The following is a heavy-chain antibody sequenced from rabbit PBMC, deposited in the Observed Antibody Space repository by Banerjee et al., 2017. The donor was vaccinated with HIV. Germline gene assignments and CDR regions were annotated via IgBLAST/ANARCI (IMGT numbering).Heavy chain of an antibody. J-gene: IGHJ4*01. CDR1: GLDLSSSYW. D-gene: IGHD4-2*01. V-gene: IGHV1S45*01. CDR2: IVVGGSGST. CDR3: ARGLLIGDL. Sequence: QEQLEESGGDLVKPEGSLTLTCKASGLDLSSSYWICWVRQAPGKGLEWIACIVVGGSGSTYYASWAKGRFTISKASSTTVTLQMTSLTAADTATYFCARGLLIGDLWGPGTLVTVS.